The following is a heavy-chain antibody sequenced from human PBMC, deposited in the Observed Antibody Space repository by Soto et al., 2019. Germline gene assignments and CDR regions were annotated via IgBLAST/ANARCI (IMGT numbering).Heavy chain of an antibody. J-gene: IGHJ4*02. Sequence: GGSLNLSCAASGFTFSDYYMSWIRQAPGKGLEWVSYISSSVSTIYYADSVKGLFTISRDNAQNSLYLQMNSLRAEDTAVYYCASAYCGGECYGNDYWGQGTLVTVSS. CDR2: ISSSVSTI. D-gene: IGHD2-21*01. CDR1: GFTFSDYY. CDR3: ASAYCGGECYGNDY. V-gene: IGHV3-11*01.